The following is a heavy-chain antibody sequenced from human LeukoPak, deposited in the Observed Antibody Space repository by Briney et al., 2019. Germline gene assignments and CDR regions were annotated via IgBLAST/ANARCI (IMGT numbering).Heavy chain of an antibody. Sequence: SETLSLTCTVSGVSISSYYWSWIRQPAGKGLEWIGRIYTSGSTNYNPSLKSRVTMSVDTSKNQFSLKLSSVTAADTAVYYCARGTGAVAGPDYMDVWGKGTAVTISS. CDR3: ARGTGAVAGPDYMDV. CDR1: GVSISSYY. D-gene: IGHD6-19*01. CDR2: IYTSGST. V-gene: IGHV4-4*07. J-gene: IGHJ6*03.